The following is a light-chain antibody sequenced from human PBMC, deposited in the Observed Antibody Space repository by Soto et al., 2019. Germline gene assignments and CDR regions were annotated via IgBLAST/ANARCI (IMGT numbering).Light chain of an antibody. J-gene: IGLJ1*01. Sequence: QSALTQPASVSGSPGQSITIACTGTSSDVGGYNYVSWFQQHPGKAPKLMIYEVSNRPSGFSNRFSASKSGNTASLTISGLQAEDEATYYCSSYSSSSTLVFGTGTKVTVL. CDR3: SSYSSSSTLV. V-gene: IGLV2-14*01. CDR2: EVS. CDR1: SSDVGGYNY.